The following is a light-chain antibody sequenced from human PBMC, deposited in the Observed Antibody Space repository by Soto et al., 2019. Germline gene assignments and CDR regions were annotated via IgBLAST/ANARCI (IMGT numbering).Light chain of an antibody. CDR2: ATS. CDR3: QQYGSSSFT. J-gene: IGKJ2*01. V-gene: IGKV3-20*01. Sequence: EIVLTQSPGTLYLSSGERATLSCRASQSVSSSYLAWYQQKPGQAPRLLVYATSSRATGIPDRFSGSGSGTDFTITISRLEPEDFAVYYCQQYGSSSFTFGQGTKLEIK. CDR1: QSVSSSY.